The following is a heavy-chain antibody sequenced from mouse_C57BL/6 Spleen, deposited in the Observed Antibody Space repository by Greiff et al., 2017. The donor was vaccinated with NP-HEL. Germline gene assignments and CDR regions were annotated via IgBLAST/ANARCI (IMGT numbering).Heavy chain of an antibody. CDR3: ARRELDY. J-gene: IGHJ2*01. CDR1: GYAFSSSW. Sequence: VKLQESGPELVKPGASVKISCKASGYAFSSSWMNWVKQRPGKGLEWIGRIYPGDGDTNYNGKFKGKATLTADKSSSTAYMQLSSLTSEDSAVYFCARRELDYWGQGTTLTVSS. V-gene: IGHV1-82*01. CDR2: IYPGDGDT.